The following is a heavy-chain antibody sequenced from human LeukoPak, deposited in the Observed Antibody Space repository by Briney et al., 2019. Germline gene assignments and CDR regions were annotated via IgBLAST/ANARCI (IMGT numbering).Heavy chain of an antibody. J-gene: IGHJ6*02. CDR1: GGTFSSYA. Sequence: GASVKVSCKASGGTFSSYAISWVRQAPGQGLEWMGGIIPIFGTANYAQKFQGRVTITADESTSTAYMELSSLRSEDTAVYYCARVGDYDFWSAEYGMDVWGQGTTVTVSS. V-gene: IGHV1-69*13. D-gene: IGHD3-3*01. CDR2: IIPIFGTA. CDR3: ARVGDYDFWSAEYGMDV.